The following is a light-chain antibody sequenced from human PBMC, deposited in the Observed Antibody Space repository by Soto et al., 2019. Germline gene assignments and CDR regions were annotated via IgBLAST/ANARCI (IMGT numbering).Light chain of an antibody. Sequence: VLTQSPATLSLSPGERATLSCRASQSVTSSYLAWYQQTPGQPPRLLIYDASNRATGIPARFSGSGSGTDFTLTISSLEPEDFAVYYCQQRSNWPPTFGGGTKVEIK. J-gene: IGKJ4*01. CDR3: QQRSNWPPT. V-gene: IGKV3-11*01. CDR1: QSVTSSY. CDR2: DAS.